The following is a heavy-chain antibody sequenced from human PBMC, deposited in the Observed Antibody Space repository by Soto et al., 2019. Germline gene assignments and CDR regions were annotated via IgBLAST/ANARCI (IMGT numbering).Heavy chain of an antibody. J-gene: IGHJ4*02. CDR3: ATDDDTSSHYSLLDF. Sequence: QVQLVESGGGVVQPGTSLRLSCAASGFTFSHYGIHWVSQAPGKGLEWVAVTWSGGRGEYYADSVRGRFTISRDNSKTTVYLQMNSLRVEDTAVYYCATDDDTSSHYSLLDFRGQGTLVTVSS. CDR1: GFTFSHYG. CDR2: TWSGGRGE. V-gene: IGHV3-33*01. D-gene: IGHD3-22*01.